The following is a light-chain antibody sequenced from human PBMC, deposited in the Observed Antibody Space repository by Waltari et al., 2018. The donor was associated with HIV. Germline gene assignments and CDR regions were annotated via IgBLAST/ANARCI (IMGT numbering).Light chain of an antibody. CDR1: QSVSSSY. J-gene: IGKJ4*01. V-gene: IGKV3-20*01. CDR2: GAS. CDR3: QQYGSSPIT. Sequence: EFVLTQSPGTLSLSTGHRATLSCRASQSVSSSYLAWYQQRPGQAPRLIIYGASSRAAGIPDRFSGSGSGTDFALTISSLEPEDFAVYYCQQYGSSPITFGGGTKVEIK.